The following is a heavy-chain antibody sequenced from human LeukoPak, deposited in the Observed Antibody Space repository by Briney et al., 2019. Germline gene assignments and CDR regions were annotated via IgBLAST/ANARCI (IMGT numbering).Heavy chain of an antibody. CDR3: MGYATATASFDY. CDR2: IYYSGNT. D-gene: IGHD2-8*01. Sequence: PSETLSLTCTVSGGSISSSSYYWGWIRQPPGKGLEWIGSIYYSGNTYYNASLKSRVTISVDTSKNQFALKLSSVTAADTAVYYCMGYATATASFDYWGQGTLATVSS. V-gene: IGHV4-39*01. CDR1: GGSISSSSYY. J-gene: IGHJ4*02.